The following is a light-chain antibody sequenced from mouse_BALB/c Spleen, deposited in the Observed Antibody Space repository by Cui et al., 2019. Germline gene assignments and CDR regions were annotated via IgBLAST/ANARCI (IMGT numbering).Light chain of an antibody. Sequence: DVVLTHTPLSLPVSVGEPSSISCRSSQSLVHSNGNTYLHWYLQKPGQSPKLLIYKVSNRFSGVPDRFSGSGSGTDFTLKISRVEAEDLGVYFCSQGPHVPPLTFGAGTKLELK. CDR2: KVS. J-gene: IGKJ5*01. CDR3: SQGPHVPPLT. V-gene: IGKV1-110*01. CDR1: QSLVHSNGNTY.